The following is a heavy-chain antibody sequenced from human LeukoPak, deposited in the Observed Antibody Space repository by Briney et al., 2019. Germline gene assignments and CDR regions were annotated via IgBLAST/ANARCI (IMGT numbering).Heavy chain of an antibody. D-gene: IGHD4-17*01. CDR1: GFTLSSYG. CDR3: AKVSSLYGDYALFDY. CDR2: ISYDGSNK. Sequence: GGPLRLSCAASGFTLSSYGMHWVRQAPGKGLEWVAVISYDGSNKYYADSVKGRFTISRDNSKNTLYLQMNSLRAEDTAVYYCAKVSSLYGDYALFDYWGQGTLVTVSS. J-gene: IGHJ4*02. V-gene: IGHV3-30*18.